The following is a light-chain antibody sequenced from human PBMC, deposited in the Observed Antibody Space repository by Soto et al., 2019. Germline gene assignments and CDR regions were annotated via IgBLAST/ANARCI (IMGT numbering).Light chain of an antibody. Sequence: QPVLTQPPSASGTPGQRVTISCSGSDSNIGSNTVNWYQQVPGTAPKLLIYSNSQRPSGAPDRFSGSKSGTSASLAISGLQSEDEGDYYCAAWDDSLNGRAVFGGGTKVTVL. V-gene: IGLV1-44*01. CDR3: AAWDDSLNGRAV. CDR2: SNS. CDR1: DSNIGSNT. J-gene: IGLJ3*02.